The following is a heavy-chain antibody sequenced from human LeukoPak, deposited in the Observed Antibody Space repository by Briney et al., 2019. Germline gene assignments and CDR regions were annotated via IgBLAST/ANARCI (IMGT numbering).Heavy chain of an antibody. Sequence: GGSLRLSCAASGXTFSDYAMKWVRQAPGRGLEWVSHISGTGDRIYYADSVKGRFTVSRDNAKNSLHLQMNSLTAEDTAIYFCARGRFWGSGPGPGVDFWGQGTLVTVSS. CDR1: GXTFSDYA. CDR3: ARGRFWGSGPGPGVDF. CDR2: ISGTGDRI. D-gene: IGHD6-19*01. J-gene: IGHJ4*02. V-gene: IGHV3-48*03.